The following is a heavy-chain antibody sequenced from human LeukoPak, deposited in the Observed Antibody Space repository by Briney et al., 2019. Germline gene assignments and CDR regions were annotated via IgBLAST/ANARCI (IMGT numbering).Heavy chain of an antibody. CDR3: AKGPGGLRGGLDY. J-gene: IGHJ4*02. CDR1: GFTFSSYS. V-gene: IGHV3-48*01. D-gene: IGHD5-12*01. Sequence: GGSLRLSCAASGFTFSSYSMNWVRQAPGKGLEWVSYISSSSSTTYYADSVKGRFTISRDNSKNTLYLQMNSLRAEDTAVYYCAKGPGGLRGGLDYWGQGTLVTVSS. CDR2: ISSSSSTT.